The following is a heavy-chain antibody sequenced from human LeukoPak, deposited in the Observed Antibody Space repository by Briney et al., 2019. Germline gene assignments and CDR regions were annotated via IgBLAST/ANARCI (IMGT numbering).Heavy chain of an antibody. CDR3: ARGSVGPYYYYYMDV. CDR2: MNPNSGNT. J-gene: IGHJ6*03. D-gene: IGHD1-26*01. Sequence: ASVKVSCKASGYTFTSYDINWVRQATGQGREWMGWMNPNSGNTGYAQKFQGRVTMTRNTSISTDYMELSSLRSEDTAVYYCARGSVGPYYYYYMDVWGKGTTVTVSS. CDR1: GYTFTSYD. V-gene: IGHV1-8*01.